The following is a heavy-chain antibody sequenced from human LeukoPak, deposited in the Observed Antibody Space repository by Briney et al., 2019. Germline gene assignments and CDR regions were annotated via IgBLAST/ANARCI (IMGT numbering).Heavy chain of an antibody. CDR2: ISYDGRNK. V-gene: IGHV3-30*18. J-gene: IGHJ4*02. D-gene: IGHD2-2*01. CDR3: AKGPLRGTAAAIDY. Sequence: GGSLRLSCAASGFTFSSYDMHWVRQAPGKGLEWAAVISYDGRNKHYPDSVKGRFTISRDISTDTLWLQMDSLRTEDTAVYYCAKGPLRGTAAAIDYWGQGTLVTVSS. CDR1: GFTFSSYD.